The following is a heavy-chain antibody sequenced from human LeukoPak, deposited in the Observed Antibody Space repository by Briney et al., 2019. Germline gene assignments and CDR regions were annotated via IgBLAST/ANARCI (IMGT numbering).Heavy chain of an antibody. Sequence: ASVKVSCKASGYTFTSYDINWVRQATGQGLEWMGWMNPNSGNTGYAQKFQGRVTMTRNTSISTAYMELSSLRSEDTAVYYCARDDTPMSGVVIIFDYWGQGTLVTVSS. V-gene: IGHV1-8*01. CDR3: ARDDTPMSGVVIIFDY. CDR1: GYTFTSYD. CDR2: MNPNSGNT. D-gene: IGHD3-3*01. J-gene: IGHJ4*02.